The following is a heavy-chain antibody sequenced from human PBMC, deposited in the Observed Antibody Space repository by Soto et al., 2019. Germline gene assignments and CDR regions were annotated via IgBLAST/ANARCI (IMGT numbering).Heavy chain of an antibody. J-gene: IGHJ5*02. V-gene: IGHV3-21*01. Sequence: EVQLVESGGGLVKPGGSPRLSCAASGFTFSSYSMNWVRQAPGKGLEWVSSISSSSSYIYYADSVKGRFTISRDNAKNSLYLQMNSLRAEDTAVYYCARDPVVATIIDNWFDPWGQGTLVTVSS. CDR3: ARDPVVATIIDNWFDP. CDR2: ISSSSSYI. CDR1: GFTFSSYS. D-gene: IGHD5-12*01.